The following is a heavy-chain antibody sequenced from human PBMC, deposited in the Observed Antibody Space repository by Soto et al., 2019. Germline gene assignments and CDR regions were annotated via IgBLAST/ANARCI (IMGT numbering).Heavy chain of an antibody. J-gene: IGHJ3*02. CDR3: ARDRGYYDSSGYYYSAFDI. V-gene: IGHV3-7*01. CDR1: GFTFSSYW. D-gene: IGHD3-22*01. Sequence: PGGSLRLSCAASGFTFSSYWMSWVRQAPGKGPEWVANIKQDGSEKYYVDSVKGRFTISRDNAKNSLYLQMNSLRAEDTAVYYCARDRGYYDSSGYYYSAFDIWGQGTMVTVSS. CDR2: IKQDGSEK.